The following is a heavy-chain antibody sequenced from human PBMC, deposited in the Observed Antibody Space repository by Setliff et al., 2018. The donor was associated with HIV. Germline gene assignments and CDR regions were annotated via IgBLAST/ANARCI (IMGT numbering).Heavy chain of an antibody. D-gene: IGHD3-16*01. CDR2: IYYSGST. V-gene: IGHV4-59*11. Sequence: SETLSLTCTVSGGSIRSHFWSWIRQPPGKGLEWIGSIYYSGSTNYNPSLKSRVTISVVTSKNQFSLKLGSVTAADTAVYYCARGTLYYDYVWGTPFPFDYWGQGTLVTVSS. CDR1: GGSIRSHF. J-gene: IGHJ4*02. CDR3: ARGTLYYDYVWGTPFPFDY.